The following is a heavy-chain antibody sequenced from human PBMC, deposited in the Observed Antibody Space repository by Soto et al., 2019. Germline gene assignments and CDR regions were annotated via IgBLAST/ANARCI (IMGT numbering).Heavy chain of an antibody. D-gene: IGHD2-2*02. CDR1: GGTFSSYA. CDR2: IIPIFGTA. Sequence: ASVKVSCKASGGTFSSYAISWVRQAPGQGLEWMGGIIPIFGTANYAQKFQGRVTITADESTSTAYMELSSLRSEDTAVYYCAAGYCSSTSCYRSYYYYGMDVWGQGTTVTVS. J-gene: IGHJ6*02. CDR3: AAGYCSSTSCYRSYYYYGMDV. V-gene: IGHV1-69*13.